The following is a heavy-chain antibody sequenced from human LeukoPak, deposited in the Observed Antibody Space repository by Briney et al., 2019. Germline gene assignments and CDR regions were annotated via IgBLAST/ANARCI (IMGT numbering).Heavy chain of an antibody. J-gene: IGHJ4*02. CDR1: GYTFTSYD. CDR3: ARGWEPPWEPPAGGNYYFHY. Sequence: ASVKVSCKASGYTFTSYDINWVRQATGQGLEWMGWMNPNSGNTGYAQKFQGRVTMTRNTSISTAYMELSSLRSEDTAVYYCARGWEPPWEPPAGGNYYFHYWGQGTLVTVSS. CDR2: MNPNSGNT. D-gene: IGHD1-26*01. V-gene: IGHV1-8*01.